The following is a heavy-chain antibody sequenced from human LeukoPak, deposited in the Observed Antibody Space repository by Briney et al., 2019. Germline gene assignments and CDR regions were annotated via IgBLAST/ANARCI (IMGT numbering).Heavy chain of an antibody. J-gene: IGHJ6*02. CDR3: AGHCSSTSCYIRYYGMDV. D-gene: IGHD2-2*02. CDR2: IYTSGST. Sequence: SETLSLTCTVSGGSISSYYWSWIRQPAGKGLEWIGRIYTSGSTNYNPSLKSRVTMSVDTSKNQFSLKLSSVTAADTAVYYCAGHCSSTSCYIRYYGMDVWGQGTTVTVSS. V-gene: IGHV4-4*07. CDR1: GGSISSYY.